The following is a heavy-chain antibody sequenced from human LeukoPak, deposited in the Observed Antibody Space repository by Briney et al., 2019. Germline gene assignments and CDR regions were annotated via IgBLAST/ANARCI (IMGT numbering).Heavy chain of an antibody. CDR3: ARALFVAARPHFDY. Sequence: PSETLSLTCAVYGGSFSGYYWSWIRQPPGKGLEWIGEINHSGSTNYNPSLKSRVTISVDTSKNQFSLKLSSVTAADTAVYYCARALFVAARPHFDYWGQGTPVTVSS. CDR2: INHSGST. V-gene: IGHV4-34*01. J-gene: IGHJ4*02. D-gene: IGHD6-6*01. CDR1: GGSFSGYY.